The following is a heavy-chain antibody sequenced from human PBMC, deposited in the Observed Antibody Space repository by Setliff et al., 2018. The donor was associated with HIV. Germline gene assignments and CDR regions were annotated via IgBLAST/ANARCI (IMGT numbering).Heavy chain of an antibody. D-gene: IGHD3-10*01. CDR2: IYYVGWS. Sequence: SETLSLTCSVSGASLQSYYWSWIRQPAGKGLQWIGRIYYVGWSKYNPSLEDRVTMSVGTSNNQFSLSLRSVTAADTAIYYCARSIHGGGSEPFDTWGQGILVTVSS. V-gene: IGHV4-4*07. J-gene: IGHJ5*02. CDR1: GASLQSYY. CDR3: ARSIHGGGSEPFDT.